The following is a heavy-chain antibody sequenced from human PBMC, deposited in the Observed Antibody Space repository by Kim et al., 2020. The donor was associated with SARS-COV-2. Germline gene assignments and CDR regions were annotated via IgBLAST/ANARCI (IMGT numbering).Heavy chain of an antibody. V-gene: IGHV3-23*01. CDR2: ISGTSFTS. CDR1: GFTFSSNA. Sequence: GGSLRLSCEASGFTFSSNAMTWVRQAPGKGLEWVATISGTSFTSQYADSVKGRFSISRDNSESTLFLQMHSLRADDTAVYYCARDFKINLRAPFFFDYWGQGTLVTVSS. CDR3: ARDFKINLRAPFFFDY. J-gene: IGHJ4*02.